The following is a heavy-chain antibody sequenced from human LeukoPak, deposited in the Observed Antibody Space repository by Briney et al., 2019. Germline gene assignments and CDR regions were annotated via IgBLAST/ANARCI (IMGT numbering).Heavy chain of an antibody. Sequence: ASVKVSCMASGFTLTNYGISWVRQAPGQGLEWMGWISAYRGNANYARKFQGRVTMTTDTSTNTAYMELRSLISDDPAVYYCARDLDSSGYYAILWGQGTLVTVSS. V-gene: IGHV1-18*01. J-gene: IGHJ4*02. CDR2: ISAYRGNA. CDR1: GFTLTNYG. D-gene: IGHD3-22*01. CDR3: ARDLDSSGYYAIL.